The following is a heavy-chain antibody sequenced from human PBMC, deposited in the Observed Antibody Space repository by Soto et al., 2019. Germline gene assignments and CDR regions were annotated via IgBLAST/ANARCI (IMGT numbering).Heavy chain of an antibody. Sequence: QVQLQESGPGLVKPSQTLSLTCTVSGGSISSGGYYWSWIRQHPGKGLEWIGYIYYSGSTYYNPSLKSRXXIXVXXSKNQFSLKLSSVTAADTAVYSCARDNGMRYYFVYWGQGTLVTVSS. D-gene: IGHD2-8*01. V-gene: IGHV4-31*03. J-gene: IGHJ4*02. CDR3: ARDNGMRYYFVY. CDR1: GGSISSGGYY. CDR2: IYYSGST.